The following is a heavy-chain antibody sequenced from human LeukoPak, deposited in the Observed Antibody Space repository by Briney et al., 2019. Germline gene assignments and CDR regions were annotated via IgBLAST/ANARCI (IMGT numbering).Heavy chain of an antibody. V-gene: IGHV1-18*01. CDR1: GYTFTSYG. CDR2: ISAYNGNT. Sequence: ASVKVSCKASGYTFTSYGISWGRQAPEQGLEWMGWISAYNGNTNYAQKLQGRVTMTTDTSTSTAYMELRSLSSDDTAVYYCARDDSRDSSGYYLYYFDYWGQGTLVIVSS. D-gene: IGHD3-22*01. J-gene: IGHJ4*02. CDR3: ARDDSRDSSGYYLYYFDY.